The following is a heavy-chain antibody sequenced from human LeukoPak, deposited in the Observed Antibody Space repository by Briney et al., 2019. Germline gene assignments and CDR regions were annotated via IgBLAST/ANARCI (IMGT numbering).Heavy chain of an antibody. CDR2: IYSGGSRT. Sequence: GGSLRLSCATSRFTFSSYWMHWVRQAPGKGLVWPSRIYSGGSRTDYADSVKGRLTISRDNEKNTLYLKMNSLRAEDTAVYYGASDVTLGYWGQGTLVTVSS. J-gene: IGHJ4*02. CDR1: RFTFSSYW. CDR3: ASDVTLGY. V-gene: IGHV3-74*01. D-gene: IGHD1-14*01.